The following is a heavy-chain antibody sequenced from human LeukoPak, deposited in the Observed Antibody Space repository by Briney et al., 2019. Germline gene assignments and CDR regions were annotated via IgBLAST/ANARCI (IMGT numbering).Heavy chain of an antibody. J-gene: IGHJ6*03. Sequence: GGSLRLSCAASGFTVSSNYMSWVRQAPGKGLEWVSVIYSGGSTYYADSVKGRFTISRDNSKNTLYLQMNSLRAEDTAVYYCAKDLNFWSGYAYYYMDVWGKGTTVTVS. CDR2: IYSGGST. D-gene: IGHD3-3*01. CDR1: GFTVSSNY. V-gene: IGHV3-53*01. CDR3: AKDLNFWSGYAYYYMDV.